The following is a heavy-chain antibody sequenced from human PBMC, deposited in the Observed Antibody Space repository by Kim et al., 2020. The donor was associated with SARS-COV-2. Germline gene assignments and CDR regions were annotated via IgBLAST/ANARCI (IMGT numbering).Heavy chain of an antibody. CDR2: INHSGST. J-gene: IGHJ6*02. D-gene: IGHD3-10*01. Sequence: SETLSLTCAVYGGSFSGYYWSWIRQPPGKGLEWIGEINHSGSTNYNPSLKSRVTISVDTSKNQFSLKLSSVTAADTAVYYCARGRTYNSMVRGVIVLGRDAWGEGTTGTVSS. CDR3: ARGRTYNSMVRGVIVLGRDA. V-gene: IGHV4-34*01. CDR1: GGSFSGYY.